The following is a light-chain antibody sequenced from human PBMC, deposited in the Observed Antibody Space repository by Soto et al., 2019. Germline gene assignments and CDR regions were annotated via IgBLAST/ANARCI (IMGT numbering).Light chain of an antibody. CDR1: SSDVGGYNY. CDR3: SSYTSSITPV. CDR2: EVS. V-gene: IGLV2-14*01. J-gene: IGLJ1*01. Sequence: QSALTQPASVSGSPGQSITISCTGTSSDVGGYNYVSWYQQHPGKAPKLMIYEVSNRPSGVSNRFSGSKSGNTASLTISGLQAEDEADYYCSSYTSSITPVFGTGTKHTVL.